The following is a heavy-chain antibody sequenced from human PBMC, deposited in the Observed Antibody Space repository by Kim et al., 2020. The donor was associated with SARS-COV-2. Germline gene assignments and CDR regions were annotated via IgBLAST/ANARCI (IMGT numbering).Heavy chain of an antibody. J-gene: IGHJ4*02. CDR2: INHSGST. Sequence: SETLSLTCAVYGGSFSGYYWSWIRQPPGKGLEWIGEINHSGSTNYNPSLKSRVTISVDTSKNQFSLKLSSVTAADTAVYYCARGDRAYGEDLIRAYYFDYWGQGTLVTVSS. D-gene: IGHD4-17*01. CDR3: ARGDRAYGEDLIRAYYFDY. CDR1: GGSFSGYY. V-gene: IGHV4-34*01.